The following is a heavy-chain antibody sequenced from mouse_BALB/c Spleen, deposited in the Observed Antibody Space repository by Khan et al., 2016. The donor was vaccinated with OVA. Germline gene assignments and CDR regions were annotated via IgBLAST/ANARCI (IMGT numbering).Heavy chain of an antibody. D-gene: IGHD2-2*01. V-gene: IGHV1S81*02. CDR3: IRSGYGSFAY. CDR2: INPSNGGS. J-gene: IGHJ3*01. Sequence: QVQLQQSGAELVKPGASVKLSCKASGYTFISYYMYWVKERPGQGLEWIGAINPSNGGSNFNEKFKNKATLTVDKSSSTAYMQLSSLTSEDSAVYYCIRSGYGSFAYWGQGTLVTVSS. CDR1: GYTFISYY.